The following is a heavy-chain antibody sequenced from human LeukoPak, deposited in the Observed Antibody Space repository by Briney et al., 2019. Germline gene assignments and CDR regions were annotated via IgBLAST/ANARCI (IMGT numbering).Heavy chain of an antibody. J-gene: IGHJ4*02. Sequence: SETLSLTCTVSGGSISSGGYYWSWIRQHPGKGLEWIGYIYYSGSTYYNPSLKSRVTISVDTSKNQFSLKLSSVTAADTAVYYCARGSITGGGGYYFDYWGQGTLVTVSS. CDR3: ARGSITGGGGYYFDY. D-gene: IGHD7-27*01. CDR1: GGSISSGGYY. CDR2: IYYSGST. V-gene: IGHV4-31*03.